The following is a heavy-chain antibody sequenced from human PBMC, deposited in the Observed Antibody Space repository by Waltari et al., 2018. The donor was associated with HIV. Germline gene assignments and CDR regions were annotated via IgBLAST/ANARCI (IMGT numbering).Heavy chain of an antibody. V-gene: IGHV3-7*01. CDR3: ARIGTFPHNYAIDF. CDR1: GATFTHHS. Sequence: EVPLMESGGGLVPTGGSLRLAFAASGATFTHHSMSWVRRTPGKGLEWVAYIKDDGSEKYYMGSVKGRFTISRDNAKNSMFLQMNSLRAEDTAVYYCARIGTFPHNYAIDFWGQGTTVTVSS. CDR2: IKDDGSEK. D-gene: IGHD1-26*01. J-gene: IGHJ6*02.